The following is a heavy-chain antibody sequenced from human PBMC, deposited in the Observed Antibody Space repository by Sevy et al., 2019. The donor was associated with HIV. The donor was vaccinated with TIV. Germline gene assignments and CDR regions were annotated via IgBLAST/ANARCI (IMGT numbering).Heavy chain of an antibody. CDR1: GGSTSSYY. J-gene: IGHJ4*02. D-gene: IGHD6-19*01. Sequence: SETLSLTCTVSGGSTSSYYWSWIRQPPGKGLEWIGYIYYSGSTNYNPSLKSRVTISVDTSKNQFSLKLTSVTAADTAVYYCARDPGIAVAGEYYFDYWGQGTLVTVSS. CDR3: ARDPGIAVAGEYYFDY. V-gene: IGHV4-59*13. CDR2: IYYSGST.